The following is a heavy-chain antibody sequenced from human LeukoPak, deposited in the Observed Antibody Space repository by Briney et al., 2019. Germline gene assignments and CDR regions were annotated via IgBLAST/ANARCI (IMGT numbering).Heavy chain of an antibody. V-gene: IGHV3-23*01. CDR1: GFTFGTYA. CDR3: AKRGYDSGGYYGYFDY. J-gene: IGHJ4*02. D-gene: IGHD3-22*01. CDR2: ISGSGSST. Sequence: GGSLRLSCAASGFTFGTYAMAWVRQATGKGLEWVSVISGSGSSTYYADSVKGRFTISRDNSENTLYLQMNSLRAEDTAAYYCAKRGYDSGGYYGYFDYWGQGILVTVSS.